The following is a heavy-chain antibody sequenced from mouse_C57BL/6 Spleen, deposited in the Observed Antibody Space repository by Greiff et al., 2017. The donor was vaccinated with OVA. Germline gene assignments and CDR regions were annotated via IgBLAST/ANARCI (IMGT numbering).Heavy chain of an antibody. Sequence: VKLLESGPELVKPGASVKISCKASGYSFTSYYIHWVKQRPGQGLEWIGWIYPGSGNTKYNEKFKGKATLTADTSSSTAYMQLSSLTSEDSAVYYCAKGTTVFDYWGQGTTLTVSS. V-gene: IGHV1-66*01. CDR3: AKGTTVFDY. D-gene: IGHD1-1*01. CDR1: GYSFTSYY. CDR2: IYPGSGNT. J-gene: IGHJ2*01.